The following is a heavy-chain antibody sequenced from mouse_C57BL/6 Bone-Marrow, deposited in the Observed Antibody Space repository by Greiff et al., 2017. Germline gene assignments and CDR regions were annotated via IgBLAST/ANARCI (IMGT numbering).Heavy chain of an antibody. J-gene: IGHJ4*01. CDR1: GYTFTSYW. CDR2: IDPSDSET. D-gene: IGHD2-2*01. Sequence: VQLQQPGAELVRPGSSVKLSCKASGYTFTSYWMHWVKQRPIQGLEWIGNIDPSDSETHYNQKFKDKATLTVDKSSSTAYMQLSSLTSEDSAVYYGARGRGVRGAMDYWGQGTSVTVSS. CDR3: ARGRGVRGAMDY. V-gene: IGHV1-52*01.